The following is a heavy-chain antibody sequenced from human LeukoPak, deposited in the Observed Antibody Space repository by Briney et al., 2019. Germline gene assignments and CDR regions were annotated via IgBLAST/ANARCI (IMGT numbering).Heavy chain of an antibody. Sequence: SETLSLTCSVSGDSLSRFYWSWVRQPPGKGLEWIGYTGDTNYNPSLKSRVTISLDASRSQFSLKLSSVTAADTAMYYCARVNIAVAGDASDVWGRGTTVTVSS. CDR1: GDSLSRFY. D-gene: IGHD6-19*01. J-gene: IGHJ3*01. V-gene: IGHV4-59*01. CDR3: ARVNIAVAGDASDV. CDR2: YTGDT.